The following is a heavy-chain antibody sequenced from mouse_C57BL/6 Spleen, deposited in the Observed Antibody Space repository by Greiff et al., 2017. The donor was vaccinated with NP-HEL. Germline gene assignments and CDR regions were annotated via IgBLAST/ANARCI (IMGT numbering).Heavy chain of an antibody. D-gene: IGHD2-4*01. V-gene: IGHV5-4*01. CDR3: ARGYDYPFDY. Sequence: EVQRVESGGGLVKPGGSLKLSCAASGFTFSSYAMSWVRQTPEKRLEWVATISDGGSYTYYPDNVKGRFTISRDNAKNNLYLQMSHLKSEDTAMYYCARGYDYPFDYWGQGTTLTVSS. CDR1: GFTFSSYA. J-gene: IGHJ2*01. CDR2: ISDGGSYT.